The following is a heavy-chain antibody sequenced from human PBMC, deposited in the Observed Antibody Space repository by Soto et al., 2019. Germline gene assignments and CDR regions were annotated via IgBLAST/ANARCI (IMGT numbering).Heavy chain of an antibody. V-gene: IGHV3-30*18. CDR3: AKDKSEYYFGSGIPLEH. J-gene: IGHJ4*02. D-gene: IGHD3-10*01. CDR1: GFTFSNYD. Sequence: QVQLVESGGDVVQPGRSLRLSCAASGFTFSNYDMHWVRKAPGKRLEWVAFISYDGSTKYYADSVKGRFTISRDNSKNTLFLQMNSLRAEDTAVYYFAKDKSEYYFGSGIPLEHWGQVTLFTVSS. CDR2: ISYDGSTK.